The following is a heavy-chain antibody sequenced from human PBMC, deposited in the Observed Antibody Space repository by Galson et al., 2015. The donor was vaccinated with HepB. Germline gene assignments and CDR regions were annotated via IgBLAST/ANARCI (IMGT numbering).Heavy chain of an antibody. V-gene: IGHV3-11*01. CDR2: MSSSGTTI. Sequence: SLRLSCAASGFTFSDYYMSWIRQAPGRGLEWVSYMSSSGTTIDYADSVKGRFTISRDNAKKSLYLQMNSLRAEDTAVYYCARERYSSGWTSYYYMDVWGKGTTVTVSS. CDR1: GFTFSDYY. CDR3: ARERYSSGWTSYYYMDV. D-gene: IGHD6-19*01. J-gene: IGHJ6*03.